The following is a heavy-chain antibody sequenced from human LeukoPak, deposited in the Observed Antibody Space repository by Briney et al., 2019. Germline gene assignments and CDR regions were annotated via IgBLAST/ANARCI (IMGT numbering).Heavy chain of an antibody. V-gene: IGHV1-2*02. J-gene: IGHJ4*02. D-gene: IGHD3-10*01. CDR1: GYTLTAHY. CDR3: ARDKGSSGSYYNIGDY. CDR2: IDPNSGGT. Sequence: ASVKVSCKASGYTLTAHYIQWVRQAPGQGLEGMGWIDPNSGGTNYAQKFQGRVTMTRDTSISTAFMELSGLRSDDTAVYYCARDKGSSGSYYNIGDYWGQGTPVTVSS.